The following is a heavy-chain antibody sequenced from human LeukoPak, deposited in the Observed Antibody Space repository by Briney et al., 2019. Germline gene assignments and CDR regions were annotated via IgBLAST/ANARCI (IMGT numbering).Heavy chain of an antibody. CDR2: INPSGGST. V-gene: IGHV1-46*01. J-gene: IGHJ4*02. CDR1: GYTFTSYY. Sequence: GASVKVSCKASGYTFTSYYMHWVRQAPGQGLEWMGIINPSGGSTSYAQKFQGRVTMTRDTSTSTVYMELRSLRSDDTAVYCCARDIKEDFGVVMPACDYWGQGTLVTVSS. D-gene: IGHD3-3*01. CDR3: ARDIKEDFGVVMPACDY.